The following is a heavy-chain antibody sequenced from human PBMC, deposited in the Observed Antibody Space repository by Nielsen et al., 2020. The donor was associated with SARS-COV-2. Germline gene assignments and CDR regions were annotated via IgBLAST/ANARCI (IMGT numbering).Heavy chain of an antibody. CDR2: ISSSGSTI. D-gene: IGHD2-15*01. J-gene: IGHJ6*02. Sequence: VRQAPGKGLEWVSYISSSGSTIYYADSVKGRFTISRDNSKNTLYLQMNSLRAEDTAVYYCAKGPRYCSGGSCVYYYYGMDVWGQGTTVTVSS. CDR3: AKGPRYCSGGSCVYYYYGMDV. V-gene: IGHV3-23*01.